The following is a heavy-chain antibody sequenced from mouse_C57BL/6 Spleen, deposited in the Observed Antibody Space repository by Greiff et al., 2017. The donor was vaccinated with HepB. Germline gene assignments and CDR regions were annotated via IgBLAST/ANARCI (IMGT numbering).Heavy chain of an antibody. CDR3: TREHYGSSYAY. CDR1: GYTFTSYW. CDR2: IYPGNSDT. D-gene: IGHD1-1*01. Sequence: VQLQQSGTVLARPGASVKMSCKTSGYTFTSYWMHWVKQRPGQGLEWIGAIYPGNSDTSYNQKFKGKAKLTAVTSASTAYMELSSLTNEDSAVYYCTREHYGSSYAYWGQGTLVTVSA. J-gene: IGHJ3*01. V-gene: IGHV1-5*01.